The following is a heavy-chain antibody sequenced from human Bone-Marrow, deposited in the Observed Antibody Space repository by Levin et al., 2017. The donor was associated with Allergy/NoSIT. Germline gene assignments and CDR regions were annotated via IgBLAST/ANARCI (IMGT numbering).Heavy chain of an antibody. D-gene: IGHD3-9*01. Sequence: SVKVSCKASGGTFSSYAISWVRQAPGQGLEWMGGIIPIFGTANYAQKFQGRVTITADKSTSTAYMELSSLRSEDTAVYYCARVFDRDKTSGERAGYYYYYYMDVWGKGTTVTVSS. CDR2: IIPIFGTA. CDR3: ARVFDRDKTSGERAGYYYYYYMDV. J-gene: IGHJ6*03. CDR1: GGTFSSYA. V-gene: IGHV1-69*06.